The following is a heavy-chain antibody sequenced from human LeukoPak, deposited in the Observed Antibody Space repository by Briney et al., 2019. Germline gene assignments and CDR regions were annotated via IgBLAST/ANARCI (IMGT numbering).Heavy chain of an antibody. CDR3: ARDLDYYYDSSGNGY. Sequence: EPGGSLRLSCAASGFTFSSYWMHWVRQAPGKGLVWVSRINSDGSTTSYADSVKGRFTISRDNAKNTLYLQMNSLRAEDTAVYYCARDLDYYYDSSGNGYWGQGTLVTVSS. CDR2: INSDGSTT. D-gene: IGHD3-22*01. J-gene: IGHJ4*02. CDR1: GFTFSSYW. V-gene: IGHV3-74*01.